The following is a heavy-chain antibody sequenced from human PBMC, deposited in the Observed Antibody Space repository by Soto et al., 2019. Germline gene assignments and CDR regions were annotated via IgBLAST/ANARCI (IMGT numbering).Heavy chain of an antibody. J-gene: IGHJ5*02. CDR1: GFTFSSYA. V-gene: IGHV3-30*04. CDR2: ISYDGSNK. D-gene: IGHD3-16*01. CDR3: ARGERSERFAP. Sequence: QVQVVESGGGVVQPGRSLRLSCAASGFTFSSYAMHWVRQAPGKGLEWVAVISYDGSNKYYADSVKGRFTISRDNSKNPLYLQMNSLRAEDTAVYYCARGERSERFAPWGQGTLVTVSS.